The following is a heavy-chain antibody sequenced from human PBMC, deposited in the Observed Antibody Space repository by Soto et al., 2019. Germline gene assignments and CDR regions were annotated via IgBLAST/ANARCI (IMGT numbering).Heavy chain of an antibody. V-gene: IGHV3-7*04. CDR1: GFTFSSYW. CDR2: IKQDGSEK. J-gene: IGHJ5*02. D-gene: IGHD6-13*01. Sequence: EVQLVESGGGLVQPGGSLRLSCAASGFTFSSYWMSWVRQAPGKGLEWVANIKQDGSEKYYVDSVKGRFTISRDNAKNSLYLQMNSLRAEDTAVDYCSRDLSSSWYNVAWGQGTLVTVSS. CDR3: SRDLSSSWYNVA.